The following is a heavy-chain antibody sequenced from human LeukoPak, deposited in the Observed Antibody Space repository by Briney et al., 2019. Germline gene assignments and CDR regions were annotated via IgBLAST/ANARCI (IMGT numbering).Heavy chain of an antibody. J-gene: IGHJ4*02. Sequence: PSETLSLTCTVSGGSISSGDYYWSWIRQPPGKGLEWIGYIYYSGSTYYNPSLKSRVTISVDTSKNQFSLKLSSVTAADTAVYYCARVSGSYYYFDYWGQGTLVTVSS. V-gene: IGHV4-30-4*02. CDR3: ARVSGSYYYFDY. CDR1: GGSISSGDYY. D-gene: IGHD1-26*01. CDR2: IYYSGST.